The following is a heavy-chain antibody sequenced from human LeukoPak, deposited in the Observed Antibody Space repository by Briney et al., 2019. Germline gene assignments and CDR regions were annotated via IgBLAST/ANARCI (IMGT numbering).Heavy chain of an antibody. CDR3: ARDLDYGGYNWFDP. CDR1: GGSFSGYY. D-gene: IGHD4-23*01. V-gene: IGHV4-4*07. Sequence: SETLSLTCAVYGGSFSGYYWSWIRQPAGKGLEWIGRIYTSGSTNYNPSLKSRVTISVDTSKNQFSLKLSSVTAADTAVYYCARDLDYGGYNWFDPWGQGTLVTVSS. J-gene: IGHJ5*02. CDR2: IYTSGST.